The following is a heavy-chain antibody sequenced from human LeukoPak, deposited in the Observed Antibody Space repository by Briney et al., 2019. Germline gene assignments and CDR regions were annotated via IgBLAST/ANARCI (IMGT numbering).Heavy chain of an antibody. Sequence: GGSLRLSCAASGFTFSTYAMNWVRQAPGEGLEWVSGISGSGDNTYYTDSVKGRFTISRGNSKDTLYLQMNSLRAEDTAVYYCAKERSSGVYRLFDYWGQGTLVTVSS. D-gene: IGHD3-22*01. CDR3: AKERSSGVYRLFDY. CDR2: ISGSGDNT. J-gene: IGHJ4*02. V-gene: IGHV3-23*01. CDR1: GFTFSTYA.